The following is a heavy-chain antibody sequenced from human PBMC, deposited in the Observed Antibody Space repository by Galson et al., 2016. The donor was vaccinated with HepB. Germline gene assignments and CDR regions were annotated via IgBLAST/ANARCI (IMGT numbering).Heavy chain of an antibody. CDR1: GFTFSSHS. J-gene: IGHJ4*02. D-gene: IGHD6-19*01. CDR3: ARLSLVVGGTIDY. CDR2: ISHDGGNH. V-gene: IGHV3-30-3*01. Sequence: SLRLSCAASGFTFSSHSMHWARQAPGKGLEWVAVISHDGGNHFYVDSVKGRFIISRDNAKNTLYLQMNSLRAEDTAVYYCARLSLVVGGTIDYWGQGTLVTVSS.